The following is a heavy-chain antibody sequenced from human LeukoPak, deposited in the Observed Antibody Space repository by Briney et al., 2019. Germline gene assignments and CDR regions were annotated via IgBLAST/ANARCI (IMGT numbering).Heavy chain of an antibody. J-gene: IGHJ3*02. CDR3: ARGISVDAFDI. D-gene: IGHD3-10*01. CDR2: MNPNSGNT. Sequence: WASVKVSCTASGYAFTSYDINWVRQATGQGLEWMGWMNPNSGNTGYAQKFQGRVTMTRNTSISTAYMELSSLRSEDTAVYYCARGISVDAFDIWGQGTMVTVSS. CDR1: GYAFTSYD. V-gene: IGHV1-8*01.